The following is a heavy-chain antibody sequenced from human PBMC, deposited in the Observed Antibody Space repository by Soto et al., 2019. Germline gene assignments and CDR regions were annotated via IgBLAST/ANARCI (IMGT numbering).Heavy chain of an antibody. CDR3: ARTFDCSSYGMDV. J-gene: IGHJ6*02. D-gene: IGHD3-9*01. V-gene: IGHV3-33*01. CDR2: IWYDGSNK. CDR1: GFTFSSYG. Sequence: GGSLRLSCAASGFTFSSYGMHWVRQAPGKGLEWVAVIWYDGSNKYYADSVKGRFTISRDNSKNTLYLQMNSLRAEDTAVYYCARTFDCSSYGMDVWGQGTTFTVSS.